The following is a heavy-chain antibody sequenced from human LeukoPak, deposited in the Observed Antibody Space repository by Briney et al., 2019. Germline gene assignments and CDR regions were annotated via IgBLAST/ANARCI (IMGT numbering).Heavy chain of an antibody. Sequence: GESLKISCKHSEYSFPNYCIGWVRQMPGKGLEWMGIIYPDDSDTRYSPSFQGQVTISADRSISTAYLQWSSLKASDTAMYYCAIGRGGQQLGGYWGQGTLVTVSS. J-gene: IGHJ4*02. CDR1: EYSFPNYC. CDR3: AIGRGGQQLGGY. V-gene: IGHV5-51*01. D-gene: IGHD6-13*01. CDR2: IYPDDSDT.